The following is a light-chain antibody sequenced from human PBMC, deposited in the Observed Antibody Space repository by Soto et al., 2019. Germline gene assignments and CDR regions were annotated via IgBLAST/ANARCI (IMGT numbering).Light chain of an antibody. Sequence: QSALTQPASVSGSPGQSITISCTGTSSDVGSYNLVSWYQQNPGKAPKLILYEVSKRPSGVSNHFSGSKSGNRASLTISGLQAEDEDDYYCCSYATSGYFVFGTGTKLTVL. CDR3: CSYATSGYFV. V-gene: IGLV2-23*02. J-gene: IGLJ2*01. CDR1: SSDVGSYNL. CDR2: EVS.